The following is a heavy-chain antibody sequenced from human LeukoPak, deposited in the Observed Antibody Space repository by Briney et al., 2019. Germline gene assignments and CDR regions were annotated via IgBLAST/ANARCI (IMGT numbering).Heavy chain of an antibody. D-gene: IGHD3-10*01. CDR1: GDSFSYFY. CDR2: INHSGST. Sequence: KPSETLSLTCTVSGDSFSYFYWSWIRQPPGKGLEWIGEINHSGSTNYNPSLKSRVTISVDTSKNQFYLKLTSVTAADTAVYYCVRGPYGSGISNWFDPWGQGTLVIVSS. CDR3: VRGPYGSGISNWFDP. V-gene: IGHV4-34*01. J-gene: IGHJ5*02.